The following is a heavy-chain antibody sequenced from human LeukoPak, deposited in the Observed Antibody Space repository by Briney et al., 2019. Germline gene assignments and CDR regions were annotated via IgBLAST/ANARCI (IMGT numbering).Heavy chain of an antibody. CDR1: GFTFSSYA. D-gene: IGHD6-13*01. Sequence: GGSLRLSCAASGFTFSSYAMSWVRQAPGEGLEWVSAITGDGDTTYYADSVRGRFTISRDNSKNTLYLQVNSLRAEDTAVYYCAKRGAGGKLFDYWGQGTLVTVSS. J-gene: IGHJ4*02. V-gene: IGHV3-23*01. CDR2: ITGDGDTT. CDR3: AKRGAGGKLFDY.